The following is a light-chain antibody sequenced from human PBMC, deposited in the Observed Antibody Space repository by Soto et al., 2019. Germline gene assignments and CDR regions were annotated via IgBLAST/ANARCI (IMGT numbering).Light chain of an antibody. CDR1: QGISSY. V-gene: IGKV1-9*01. Sequence: DIQLTQSPSFLSASVGDRVSITCRASQGISSYLAWYQQRPGKAPNLLMYGASTLQRGVPSRFSGSASGTTFTLTINNLQPEDFATYYCQLLNNFPRTFGQGTKVE. J-gene: IGKJ1*01. CDR2: GAS. CDR3: QLLNNFPRT.